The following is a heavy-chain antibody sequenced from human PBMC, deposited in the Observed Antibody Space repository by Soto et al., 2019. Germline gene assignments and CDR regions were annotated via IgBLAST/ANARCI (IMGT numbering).Heavy chain of an antibody. Sequence: QVQLVQSGAEEKKPGASVKVSCETSGYTFTAYAIHWVRQAPGQTLEWMGWINAANGNTRSAQKFQTRLTLTKDTSAITAYMDLSCLRFEDTVVYYCASSARSPSGGLTGPFEFWGQGNLVAVSS. CDR3: ASSARSPSGGLTGPFEF. V-gene: IGHV1-3*05. D-gene: IGHD2-8*02. J-gene: IGHJ4*02. CDR1: GYTFTAYA. CDR2: INAANGNT.